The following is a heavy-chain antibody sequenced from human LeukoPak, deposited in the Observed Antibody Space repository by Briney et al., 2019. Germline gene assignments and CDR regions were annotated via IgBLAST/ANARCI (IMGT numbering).Heavy chain of an antibody. Sequence: GGSLRLSCAASRFSFSSYGMHWVRQAPGKGLEWVANIKQDGSEKYYVDSVKGRFTISRDNAKNSLYLQMNSLRAEDTAVYYCARGDGYFDYWGQGTLVTVSS. V-gene: IGHV3-7*01. D-gene: IGHD5-24*01. CDR1: RFSFSSYG. CDR2: IKQDGSEK. CDR3: ARGDGYFDY. J-gene: IGHJ4*02.